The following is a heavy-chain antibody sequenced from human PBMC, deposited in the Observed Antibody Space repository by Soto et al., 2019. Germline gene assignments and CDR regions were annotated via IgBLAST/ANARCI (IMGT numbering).Heavy chain of an antibody. CDR1: GFSFRTYT. J-gene: IGHJ4*02. Sequence: GGSLRLSCAASGFSFRTYTMSWVRQAPGKGLEWLSVISGSGGSPSYADPVQGRFVISRDNARNTLYLHMNSLRAEDTAMYYCAKARCTTTDCYVPDYWGRGTLVTVSS. CDR3: AKARCTTTDCYVPDY. D-gene: IGHD1-26*01. CDR2: ISGSGGSP. V-gene: IGHV3-23*01.